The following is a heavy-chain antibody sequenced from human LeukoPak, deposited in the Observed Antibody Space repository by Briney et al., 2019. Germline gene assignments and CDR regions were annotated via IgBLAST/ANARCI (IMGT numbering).Heavy chain of an antibody. D-gene: IGHD3-10*01. CDR2: ISYDGSRT. J-gene: IGHJ4*02. CDR1: GFTFTEYA. Sequence: GGSLRLSCAASGFTFTEYAMHWVRQAPGKGLEWVALISYDGSRTEYADSVKGRFTISRDNSRNTLYLQLNSLGPEDAAVYYCARDSTYYYFSGSSGPHYFDYWGQGALVTVSS. V-gene: IGHV3-30*01. CDR3: ARDSTYYYFSGSSGPHYFDY.